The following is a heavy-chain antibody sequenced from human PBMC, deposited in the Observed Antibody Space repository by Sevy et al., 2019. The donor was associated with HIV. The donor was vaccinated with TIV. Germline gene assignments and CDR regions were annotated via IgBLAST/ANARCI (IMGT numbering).Heavy chain of an antibody. CDR3: ARDGGLVPAPLPYYHYGMDV. CDR2: IKQDGSEK. Sequence: GGSLRLSCEASELSFSSYWMSWVRQAPGKGLEWVANIKQDGSEKNYADSVKGRFTISRDNAKNSLYLQMNSLRAEDTAVYYCARDGGLVPAPLPYYHYGMDVWGRGTTVTVSS. J-gene: IGHJ6*02. CDR1: ELSFSSYW. V-gene: IGHV3-7*01. D-gene: IGHD2-2*01.